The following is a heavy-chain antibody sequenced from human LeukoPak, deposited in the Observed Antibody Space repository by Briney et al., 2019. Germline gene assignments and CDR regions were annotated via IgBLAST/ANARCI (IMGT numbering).Heavy chain of an antibody. V-gene: IGHV4-59*11. D-gene: IGHD1-26*01. J-gene: IGHJ5*02. CDR3: ARGSLSGNYPGGWFDP. CDR2: IYYSGST. Sequence: SETLSLTCTVSGGSISSHYWSWIRQPPGKGLEWIGYIYYSGSTNYNPSLKSRVTISVDTSKNQFSLKLSSVTAADTAVYYCARGSLSGNYPGGWFDPWGQGTLVTVSS. CDR1: GGSISSHY.